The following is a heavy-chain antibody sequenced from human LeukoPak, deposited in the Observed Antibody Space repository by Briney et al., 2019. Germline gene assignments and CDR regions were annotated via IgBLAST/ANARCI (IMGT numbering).Heavy chain of an antibody. CDR3: ARRQDDIPLGY. CDR1: GFSVSTNY. J-gene: IGHJ4*02. V-gene: IGHV3-53*01. D-gene: IGHD3-9*01. CDR2: IYSSGST. Sequence: GGSLRLSCAASGFSVSTNYMSWARQAPGKGLEWVSVIYSSGSTDYADSVKGRFTISRDTSENTVYLQMNSLRADDTAVYYCARRQDDIPLGYWGQGTLVTVSS.